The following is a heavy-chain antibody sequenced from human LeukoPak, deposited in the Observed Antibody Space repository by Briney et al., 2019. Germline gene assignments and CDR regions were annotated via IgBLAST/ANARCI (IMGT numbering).Heavy chain of an antibody. CDR1: GFTFSNAW. Sequence: GGSLRLSCAASGFTFSNAWMSWVRQAPGEGLEWVGRIKSKTDGGTTDYAAPVKGRFTISRDDSKNTLYLQMNSLKTEDTAVYYCTTVLRYYYDSNAFDIWGQGTMVTVSS. V-gene: IGHV3-15*01. CDR3: TTVLRYYYDSNAFDI. J-gene: IGHJ3*02. CDR2: IKSKTDGGTT. D-gene: IGHD3-22*01.